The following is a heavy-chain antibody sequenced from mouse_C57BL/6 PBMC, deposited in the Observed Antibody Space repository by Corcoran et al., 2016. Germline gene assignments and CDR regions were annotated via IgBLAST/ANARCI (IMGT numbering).Heavy chain of an antibody. Sequence: QVQLQQSGAELARPGASVKLSCKASGYTFTSYGISGVKPRTGQGLEWIGEIYPTSGNIYYNEKFKGKATLTADKSSSTAYMELRRLTSEDSAAYFCARRLPRVMDFWGQGTSVTVSS. V-gene: IGHV1-81*01. CDR2: IYPTSGNI. D-gene: IGHD6-1*01. CDR1: GYTFTSYG. CDR3: ARRLPRVMDF. J-gene: IGHJ4*01.